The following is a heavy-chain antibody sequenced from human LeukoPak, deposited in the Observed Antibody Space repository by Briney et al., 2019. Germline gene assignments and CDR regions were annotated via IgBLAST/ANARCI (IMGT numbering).Heavy chain of an antibody. CDR2: INHSGST. V-gene: IGHV4-34*01. D-gene: IGHD5-18*01. Sequence: KPSETLSLTCAVYGGSFSGYYWSWIRQPPGKGLEWIGEINHSGSTNYNPSLKSRVTISVDTSKNQFSLKLSSVTAADTAVYYCARSNSGYSYGYDYWGQGTLVTVSS. CDR1: GGSFSGYY. CDR3: ARSNSGYSYGYDY. J-gene: IGHJ4*02.